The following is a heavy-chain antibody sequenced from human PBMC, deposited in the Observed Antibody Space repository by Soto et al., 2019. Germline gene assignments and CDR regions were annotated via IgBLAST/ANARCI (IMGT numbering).Heavy chain of an antibody. J-gene: IGHJ5*02. CDR2: IYATGTT. Sequence: SVTLFLTCTASGASISCFYWSWIRKSAGKGLEWIGRIYATGTTDYNPSLKSRVMMSVDTSKKQFSLKLRSVTAADTAVYYCVRDGTKTLRDWFDPWGQGISVTVS. V-gene: IGHV4-4*07. CDR1: GASISCFY. D-gene: IGHD1-1*01. CDR3: VRDGTKTLRDWFDP.